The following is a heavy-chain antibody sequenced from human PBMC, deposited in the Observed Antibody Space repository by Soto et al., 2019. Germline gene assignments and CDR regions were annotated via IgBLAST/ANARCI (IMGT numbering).Heavy chain of an antibody. V-gene: IGHV3-7*03. Sequence: EVQLLESGGYLVQPWGSLRLSCEASGFSFSSYWMTWVRQAPGKRLEYVAIIRQDGSEKKSVDSVMGRFTISRDNAKTSSYLQMNSLRDEDTAVYYCMTTTRDRPFDYWGQGTLVTVSS. CDR1: GFSFSSYW. J-gene: IGHJ4*02. CDR2: IRQDGSEK. CDR3: MTTTRDRPFDY. D-gene: IGHD1-1*01.